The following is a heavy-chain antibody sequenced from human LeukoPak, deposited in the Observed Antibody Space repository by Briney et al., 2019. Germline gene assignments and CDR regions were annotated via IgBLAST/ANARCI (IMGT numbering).Heavy chain of an antibody. Sequence: PSETLSLTCTVSGGSISSYYWSWIRQPAGKGLEWIGHIYTSGRTNYNPSLKNRVTISVDTSKNQFSLKLSSVTAADTAVYYCARVKGSVGATIDAFDIWGQGTMVTVSS. V-gene: IGHV4-4*07. J-gene: IGHJ3*02. CDR1: GGSISSYY. CDR3: ARVKGSVGATIDAFDI. CDR2: IYTSGRT. D-gene: IGHD1-26*01.